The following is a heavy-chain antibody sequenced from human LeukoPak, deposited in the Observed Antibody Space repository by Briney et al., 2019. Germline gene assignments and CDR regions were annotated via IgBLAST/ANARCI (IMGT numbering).Heavy chain of an antibody. CDR3: ARSDGDSYCSGGSCYYYYYGMDV. Sequence: SETLSLTCTVSGGSISSYYWSWIRQPPGKGLEWIGYIYYSGSTNYNPSLKSRVTISVDTSKNQFSLKLSSVTAADTAVYYCARSDGDSYCSGGSCYYYYYGMDVWGQGTTVTVSS. CDR2: IYYSGST. V-gene: IGHV4-59*01. J-gene: IGHJ6*02. CDR1: GGSISSYY. D-gene: IGHD2-15*01.